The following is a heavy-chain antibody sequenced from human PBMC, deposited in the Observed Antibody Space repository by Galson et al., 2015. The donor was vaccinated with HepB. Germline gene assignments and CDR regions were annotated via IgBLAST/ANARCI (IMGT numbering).Heavy chain of an antibody. CDR1: GGTFSSYA. Sequence: SVKVSCKASGGTFSSYAISWVRQVPGQGLEWMGGVIPMFGKANLAQKFQGRVTIIEDESTSTAYMELSSLKSEDTAVYYCARGDWNPDIPYYYNYMDVWGRGTTVTVSS. CDR2: VIPMFGKA. CDR3: ARGDWNPDIPYYYNYMDV. V-gene: IGHV1-69*13. J-gene: IGHJ6*03. D-gene: IGHD1-1*01.